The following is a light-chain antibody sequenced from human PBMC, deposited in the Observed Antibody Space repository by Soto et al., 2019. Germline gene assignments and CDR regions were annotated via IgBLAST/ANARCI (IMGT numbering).Light chain of an antibody. CDR1: QSVSSN. CDR3: QQYYKWPRT. Sequence: EIVLTPSPGTLSLSPVERAILSCRASQSVSSNLAWYQQKRGQAPRLLIYDASTRATGVPARFSVSGSGTEFTLTISSLQSEDFAVYYCQQYYKWPRTFGQGTKVDIK. CDR2: DAS. J-gene: IGKJ1*01. V-gene: IGKV3-15*01.